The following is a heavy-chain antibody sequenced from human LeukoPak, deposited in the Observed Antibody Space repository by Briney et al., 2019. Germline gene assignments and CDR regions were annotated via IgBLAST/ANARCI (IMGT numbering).Heavy chain of an antibody. D-gene: IGHD6-6*01. Sequence: SVKVSCKASGGTFSSYAISWVRQAPGQGLEWMGGIIPIFGTANYAQKFPGRVTITADESTSTAYMELSSLRSEDTAVYYCASLRQLGAVDWGQGTLVTVSS. CDR3: ASLRQLGAVD. V-gene: IGHV1-69*13. CDR1: GGTFSSYA. CDR2: IIPIFGTA. J-gene: IGHJ4*02.